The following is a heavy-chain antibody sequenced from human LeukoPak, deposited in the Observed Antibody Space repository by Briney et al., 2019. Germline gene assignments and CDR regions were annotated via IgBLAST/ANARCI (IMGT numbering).Heavy chain of an antibody. V-gene: IGHV4-39*01. CDR2: MYYGGTT. CDR1: GCSITSSSYY. Sequence: SETVSLTCTVSGCSITSSSYYWGWIRQPPGKGLEWCGSMYYGGTTYYNPSLKSRVTISVDTSKNQLSLKLSSVTAADTAVYYCARRYGSVIRQDNWFDPWGQGTLVTVSS. J-gene: IGHJ5*02. CDR3: ARRYGSVIRQDNWFDP. D-gene: IGHD3-10*01.